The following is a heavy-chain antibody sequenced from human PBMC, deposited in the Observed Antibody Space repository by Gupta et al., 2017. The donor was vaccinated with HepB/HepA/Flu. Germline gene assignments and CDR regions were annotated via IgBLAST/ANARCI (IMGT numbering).Heavy chain of an antibody. J-gene: IGHJ4*02. CDR2: IFQTGTT. D-gene: IGHD1-26*01. CDR1: GGSIKTTDHF. Sequence: QLQLRESGPGLVKPSETLSLTCTVSGGSIKTTDHFWAWIRRPPGKGFEWIGSIFQTGTTYYAPFLKSRVTISIDTSKSQFTLRPKYATDADTAVYYCARQAGASGDFLDYWGQGPLVIVSS. V-gene: IGHV4-39*01. CDR3: ARQAGASGDFLDY.